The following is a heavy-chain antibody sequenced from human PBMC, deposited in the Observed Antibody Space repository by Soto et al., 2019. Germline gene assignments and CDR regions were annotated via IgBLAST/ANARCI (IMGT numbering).Heavy chain of an antibody. CDR1: GGSISSGGYN. CDR2: IYYSGST. CDR3: ARSVFH. Sequence: QVQLQESGPGLVKPSQTLSLTCTVSGGSISSGGYNWTWIRQHPGKGLEWIGYIYYSGSTYYNPSPKSRDTTTVDSSKNQFSLTPSSVTAEDRAVDCGARSVFHWGQGTLVTVSS. D-gene: IGHD3-10*02. V-gene: IGHV4-31*03. J-gene: IGHJ4*02.